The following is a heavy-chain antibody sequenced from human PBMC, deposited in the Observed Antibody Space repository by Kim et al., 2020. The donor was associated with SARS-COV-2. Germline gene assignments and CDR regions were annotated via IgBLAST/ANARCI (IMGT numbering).Heavy chain of an antibody. V-gene: IGHV5-51*01. CDR2: IYPGDSDT. D-gene: IGHD3-3*01. CDR3: ARQGFVYETTDAFDI. Sequence: GESLKISCKGSGYSFTSYWIGWVRQMPGKGLEWMGIIYPGDSDTRYSPSFQGQVTISADKSISTAYLQWSSLKASDTAMYYCARQGFVYETTDAFDIWGQGTMVTVSS. CDR1: GYSFTSYW. J-gene: IGHJ3*02.